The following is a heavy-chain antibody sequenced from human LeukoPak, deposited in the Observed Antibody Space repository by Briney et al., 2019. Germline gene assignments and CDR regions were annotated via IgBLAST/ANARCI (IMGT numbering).Heavy chain of an antibody. J-gene: IGHJ4*02. CDR3: ARRKNYYGSGSEFDY. CDR1: GGSFSGYY. CDR2: INHSGST. D-gene: IGHD3-10*01. Sequence: SETLSLTCAVYGGSFSGYYWSWIRQPPGKGLEWIGEINHSGSTNYIPSLKSRVTISVDTSKNQFSLKLSSVTAADTAVYYCARRKNYYGSGSEFDYWGQGTLVTVSS. V-gene: IGHV4-34*01.